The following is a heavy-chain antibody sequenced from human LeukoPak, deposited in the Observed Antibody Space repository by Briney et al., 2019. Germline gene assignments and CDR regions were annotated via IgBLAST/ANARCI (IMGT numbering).Heavy chain of an antibody. CDR1: GFTFSSYW. V-gene: IGHV3-74*01. D-gene: IGHD2-15*01. Sequence: GGSLRLSCAASGFTFSSYWMHWVRQAPGKGLVWVSRINSDGSSTSYADSVKGRFTISRDNAKNTLYLQMNSLRAEDTAVYYCARDLYCSGGSCYLSQNYYYGMDVWGQGTTVTVSS. J-gene: IGHJ6*02. CDR2: INSDGSST. CDR3: ARDLYCSGGSCYLSQNYYYGMDV.